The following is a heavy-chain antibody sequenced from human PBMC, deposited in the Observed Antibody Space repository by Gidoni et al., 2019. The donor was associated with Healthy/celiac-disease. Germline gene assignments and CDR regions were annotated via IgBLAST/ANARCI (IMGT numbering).Heavy chain of an antibody. V-gene: IGHV3-23*01. D-gene: IGHD3-3*01. CDR1: GFTFSSYA. Sequence: EVQLLESGGGLVQPGGSLRLSCAASGFTFSSYAMSWVRQAPGKGLELVSAISGSGGSTYYADSVKGRFTISRDNSKNTLYLQMNSLRAEDTAVYYCAKDGAARYYDFWSGPGADYWGQGTLVTVSS. J-gene: IGHJ4*02. CDR2: ISGSGGST. CDR3: AKDGAARYYDFWSGPGADY.